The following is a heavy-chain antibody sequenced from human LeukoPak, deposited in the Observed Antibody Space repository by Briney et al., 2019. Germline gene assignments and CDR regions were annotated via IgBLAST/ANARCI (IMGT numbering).Heavy chain of an antibody. CDR3: ARDQYYSNDI. CDR1: GFTFSSYS. J-gene: IGHJ3*02. D-gene: IGHD3-10*01. CDR2: ISSSSSTI. V-gene: IGHV3-48*01. Sequence: PGGSLRLSCAASGFTFSSYSMNWVRQAPGKGLEWVSYISSSSSTIYYADSVKGRVTISRDNVKNSLYLQKNSLRAEDTGVYYCARDQYYSNDIWGQGTMVTVSS.